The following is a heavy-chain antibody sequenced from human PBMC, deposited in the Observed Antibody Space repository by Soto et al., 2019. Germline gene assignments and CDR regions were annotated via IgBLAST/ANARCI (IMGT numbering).Heavy chain of an antibody. V-gene: IGHV3-23*01. CDR1: GFTFSSYS. CDR2: SGGDDGTT. Sequence: EVQLLESGGGLVQPGGSLRLSCAASGFTFSSYSMSWVRQAPGKGLEWVSGFRSGGDDGTTHYADSVKGRFTISRDNSKNKLFLQMDSLRAEDTDIYYCAKKVNSGPGSQYFDYWGQGTLVTVSS. D-gene: IGHD3-10*01. CDR3: AKKVNSGPGSQYFDY. J-gene: IGHJ4*02.